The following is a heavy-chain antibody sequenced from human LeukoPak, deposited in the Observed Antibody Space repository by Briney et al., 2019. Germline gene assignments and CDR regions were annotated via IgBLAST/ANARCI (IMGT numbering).Heavy chain of an antibody. Sequence: PGGSLRLSCAASGFTFSSYAMSWVRQAPGKGVEWVSAISGSGGSTYYADSVKGRFTISRDNSKNTLYLQMNSLRAEDTAVYYCAKARDSSGYYSPPGYWGQGTLVTVSS. CDR3: AKARDSSGYYSPPGY. J-gene: IGHJ4*02. CDR2: ISGSGGST. CDR1: GFTFSSYA. D-gene: IGHD3-22*01. V-gene: IGHV3-23*01.